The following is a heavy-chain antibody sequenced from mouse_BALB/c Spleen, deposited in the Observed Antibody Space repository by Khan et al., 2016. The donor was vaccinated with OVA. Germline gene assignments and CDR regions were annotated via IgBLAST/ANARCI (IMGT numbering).Heavy chain of an antibody. D-gene: IGHD2-14*01. V-gene: IGHV1-4*01. Sequence: QVQLKESGAELARPGASVKMSCKASGYTFTSYTIHWIKQRPGQGLDWIGYLNPSNDYTNYNQKFKDKATLTTDKSSTTSYLRLSSLTSDDSAVYNCVRDGAYHRNDGWFSYWGQGNLVTVAA. CDR1: GYTFTSYT. CDR2: LNPSNDYT. J-gene: IGHJ3*01. CDR3: VRDGAYHRNDGWFSY.